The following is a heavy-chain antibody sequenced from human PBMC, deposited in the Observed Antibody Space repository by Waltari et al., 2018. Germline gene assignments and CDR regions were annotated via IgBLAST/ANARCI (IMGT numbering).Heavy chain of an antibody. CDR1: EFVFSGYS. J-gene: IGHJ1*01. Sequence: EVQLVESGGGMKQPGESLSLSCAASEFVFSGYSMNWVLQAPGKGLEWIAYISSSTTVNYYADSVKGRFTVSRDNAKNLLFLQTDSLRAEDTAVYYCAREGGFTSWYALQYWGQGSLVTVSS. V-gene: IGHV3-48*01. D-gene: IGHD6-13*01. CDR2: ISSSTTVN. CDR3: AREGGFTSWYALQY.